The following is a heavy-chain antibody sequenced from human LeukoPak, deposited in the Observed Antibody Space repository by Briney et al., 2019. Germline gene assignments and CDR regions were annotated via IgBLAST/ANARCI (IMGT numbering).Heavy chain of an antibody. J-gene: IGHJ4*02. CDR2: MQTNGNT. D-gene: IGHD1-26*01. CDR3: ARGLSNAWEVQAY. CDR1: GGSITSGSYF. Sequence: SETLSLTCTVSGGSITSGSYFWTWIRQPAGKGLEWLGRMQTNGNTNYNPSLKSRVAISIDTSKNQFSLQLSSVTAADTAVYYCARGLSNAWEVQAYWGQETLVTVSS. V-gene: IGHV4-61*02.